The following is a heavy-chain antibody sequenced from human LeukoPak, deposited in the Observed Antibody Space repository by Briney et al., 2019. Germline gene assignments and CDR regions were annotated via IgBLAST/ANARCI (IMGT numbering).Heavy chain of an antibody. Sequence: SVKVSCKASGGTFSSYAISWVRQAPGQGLEWMGRIIPIFGTANYAQKFQGRVTITTDESTSTAYMELSSLRSEDTAVYYCARVAGYCSSTSCPMGWFDPWGQGTPVTVSS. V-gene: IGHV1-69*05. J-gene: IGHJ5*02. D-gene: IGHD2-2*01. CDR2: IIPIFGTA. CDR3: ARVAGYCSSTSCPMGWFDP. CDR1: GGTFSSYA.